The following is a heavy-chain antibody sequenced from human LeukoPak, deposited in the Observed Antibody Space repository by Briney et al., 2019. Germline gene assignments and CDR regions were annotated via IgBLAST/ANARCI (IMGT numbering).Heavy chain of an antibody. Sequence: GGSLRLSCGASGLTLSDYAMPWVRQAPGKGLEWVSALTASGGTTYYAASVEGRFTISRDHSNNTLSLQMNGLRADDTAVYYRASLPDYYATTGPYWGQGTLVSVSS. V-gene: IGHV3-23*01. CDR2: LTASGGTT. CDR1: GLTLSDYA. D-gene: IGHD3-10*01. J-gene: IGHJ4*02. CDR3: ASLPDYYATTGPY.